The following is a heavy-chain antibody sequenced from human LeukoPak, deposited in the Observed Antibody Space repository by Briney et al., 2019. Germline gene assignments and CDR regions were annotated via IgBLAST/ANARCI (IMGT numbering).Heavy chain of an antibody. V-gene: IGHV1-2*04. CDR3: ARGPRTGSDY. Sequence: WASVKVSCKASGYTFTGYYMHWVRQAPGQGLEWMGWINPNSGDTNCAQKYQGWVTMTSDTSISTAYMELSSLRSDDTAVYYCARGPRTGSDYWGQGTLVTVSS. CDR2: INPNSGDT. J-gene: IGHJ4*02. CDR1: GYTFTGYY.